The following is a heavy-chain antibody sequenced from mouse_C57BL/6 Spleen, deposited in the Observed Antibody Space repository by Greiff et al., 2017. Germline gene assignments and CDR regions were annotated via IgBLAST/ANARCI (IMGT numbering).Heavy chain of an antibody. CDR3: ASEEMVTTGYYFDY. CDR2: INPNNGGT. CDR1: GYTFTDYN. D-gene: IGHD2-2*01. V-gene: IGHV1-22*01. Sequence: EVQLQQSGPELVKPGASVKMSCKASGYTFTDYNMHWVKQSHGKSLEWIGYINPNNGGTSYNQKFKGKATLTVNKSSSTAYMELRSLTSGDSAVYDCASEEMVTTGYYFDYWGQGTTLTVAS. J-gene: IGHJ2*01.